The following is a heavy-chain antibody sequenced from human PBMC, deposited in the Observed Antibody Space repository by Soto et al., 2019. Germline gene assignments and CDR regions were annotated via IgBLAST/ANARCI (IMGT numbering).Heavy chain of an antibody. J-gene: IGHJ4*02. CDR1: GFTFSSYA. D-gene: IGHD2-2*01. CDR2: ISWNSGSI. Sequence: GGSLSLSCAASGFTFSSYAMHWVRQAPGKGLEWVSGISWNSGSIGYADSVKGRFTISRDNAKNSLYLQMNSLRAEDTALYYCAKDSKYQLLCLDYWGQGTLVTVSS. CDR3: AKDSKYQLLCLDY. V-gene: IGHV3-9*01.